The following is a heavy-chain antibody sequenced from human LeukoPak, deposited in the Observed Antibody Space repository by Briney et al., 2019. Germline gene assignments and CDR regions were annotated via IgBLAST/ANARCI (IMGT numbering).Heavy chain of an antibody. CDR1: GYTFTSYG. V-gene: IGHV1-18*01. CDR3: ARDRVLMVYGIDHHFDY. J-gene: IGHJ4*02. D-gene: IGHD2-8*01. Sequence: ASVKVSCKASGYTFTSYGMSWGRQAPGQGLEWMGWISAYNGNTNYAQKLQGRVTMTTDTSTSTAYMELRSLRSDDTAVYYCARDRVLMVYGIDHHFDYWGQGTLVIVSS. CDR2: ISAYNGNT.